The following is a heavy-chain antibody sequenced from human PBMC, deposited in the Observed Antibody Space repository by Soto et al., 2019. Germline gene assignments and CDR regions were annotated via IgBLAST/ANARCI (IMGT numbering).Heavy chain of an antibody. CDR2: IYNTGTS. V-gene: IGHV4-30-4*08. D-gene: IGHD6-25*01. J-gene: IGHJ5*02. CDR1: GDSVKSVGYY. Sequence: QVHLQESAPGLVKPSETLSLTCSVSGDSVKSVGYYWTWIRQPPGKGFAWLGDIYNTGTSRYNAPLTGRLTISAGASAHAFPLTLTSVTAADPAAYFCRRGVRSGWNPTRVAPWGHGSL. CDR3: RRGVRSGWNPTRVAP.